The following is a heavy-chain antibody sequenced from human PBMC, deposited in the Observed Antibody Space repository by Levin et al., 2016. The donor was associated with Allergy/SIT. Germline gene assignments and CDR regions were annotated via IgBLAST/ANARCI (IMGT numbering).Heavy chain of an antibody. Sequence: GESLKISCAASGFTFSSYAMSWVRQAPGKGLEWVSAISGSGGSTYYADSVKGRFTISRDNSKNTLYLQMNSLRAEDTAVYYCAKVEMTTVTTSPFDYWGQGTLVTVSS. J-gene: IGHJ4*02. CDR1: GFTFSSYA. V-gene: IGHV3-23*01. CDR2: ISGSGGST. CDR3: AKVEMTTVTTSPFDY. D-gene: IGHD4-17*01.